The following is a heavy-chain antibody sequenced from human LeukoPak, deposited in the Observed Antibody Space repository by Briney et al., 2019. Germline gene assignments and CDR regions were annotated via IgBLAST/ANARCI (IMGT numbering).Heavy chain of an antibody. J-gene: IGHJ4*02. D-gene: IGHD6-13*01. CDR3: AREMEIAGTSDY. CDR1: GYTFTSYG. Sequence: ASVKVSCKASGYTFTSYGISCVRQAPGQGLEWMGWISAYNSNTNYAQKLQGRVTMTTETSTSTAYMELRSLRSDDTAVYYCAREMEIAGTSDYWGQGTLVTVSS. CDR2: ISAYNSNT. V-gene: IGHV1-18*01.